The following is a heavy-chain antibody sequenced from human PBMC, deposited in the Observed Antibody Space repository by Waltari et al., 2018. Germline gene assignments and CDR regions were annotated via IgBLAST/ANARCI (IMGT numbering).Heavy chain of an antibody. Sequence: QLQLQESGPGLVKPSGTLSPICAVSGDSMSTSDYWSWVRQPPGKGLEGIGQVRGDGKTNYNPSCASRVTMSLDTSTYHFALKLTSATAADTALYYCARDRGRGLYLDTWGQGTLVTVSP. CDR2: VRGDGKT. D-gene: IGHD1-1*01. CDR3: ARDRGRGLYLDT. V-gene: IGHV4-4*02. J-gene: IGHJ4*02. CDR1: GDSMSTSDY.